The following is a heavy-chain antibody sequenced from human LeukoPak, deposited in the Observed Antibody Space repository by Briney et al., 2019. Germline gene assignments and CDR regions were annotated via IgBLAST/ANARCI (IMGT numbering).Heavy chain of an antibody. D-gene: IGHD3-10*01. CDR3: ATIYGSGSYDGLFYYMDV. J-gene: IGHJ6*03. V-gene: IGHV4-4*09. Sequence: SETLSLTCTVSGGSISSYYWSWIRQPPGEGREWMGYIYTSGSTNYNASPKSRVPISIDPHKNQLSTNLSSVTLAHTAVYYCATIYGSGSYDGLFYYMDVWGKGTTVTVSS. CDR2: IYTSGST. CDR1: GGSISSYY.